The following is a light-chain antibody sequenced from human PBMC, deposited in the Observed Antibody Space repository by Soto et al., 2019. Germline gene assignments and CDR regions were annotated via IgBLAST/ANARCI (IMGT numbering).Light chain of an antibody. CDR3: GSYTSTDTPFV. CDR2: EVN. V-gene: IGLV2-14*01. CDR1: SSDGGGYNY. Sequence: QAVLTQPSSVSGSTGQSITIPCTGTSSDGGGYNYVSWYQHHPAHSPKPIIYEVNHRPSGVSDRFSGSKSGNKASLTISNLEAEDESDYYCGSYTSTDTPFVFGTGTKVTVL. J-gene: IGLJ1*01.